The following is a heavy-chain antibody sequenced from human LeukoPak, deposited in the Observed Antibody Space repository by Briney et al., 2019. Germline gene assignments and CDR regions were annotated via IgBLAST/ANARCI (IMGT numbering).Heavy chain of an antibody. Sequence: GASVTVSCKASVFTFRDYYVQWVRQVPGQGLEWVGWMYFNSGATRYAPKFQGRVTLTGDTSINTVYMELVSLGSDDTAMYYCAREGSSASGQDWYAFDIWGQETMVTVSS. CDR2: MYFNSGAT. CDR1: VFTFRDYY. J-gene: IGHJ3*02. D-gene: IGHD5-12*01. CDR3: AREGSSASGQDWYAFDI. V-gene: IGHV1-2*02.